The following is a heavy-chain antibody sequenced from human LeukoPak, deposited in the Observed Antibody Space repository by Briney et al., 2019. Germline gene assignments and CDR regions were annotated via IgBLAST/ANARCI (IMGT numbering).Heavy chain of an antibody. CDR2: ISSSGSTI. J-gene: IGHJ4*02. V-gene: IGHV3-11*01. Sequence: GGSLRLSCAASGFAFSDYYMSWIRQAPGKGLEWVSYISSSGSTIYHADSVKGRFTISRDNAKNSLYLQMNSLRAEDTAVYYCAGSSSWFFFDYWGQGTLVTVSS. D-gene: IGHD6-13*01. CDR3: AGSSSWFFFDY. CDR1: GFAFSDYY.